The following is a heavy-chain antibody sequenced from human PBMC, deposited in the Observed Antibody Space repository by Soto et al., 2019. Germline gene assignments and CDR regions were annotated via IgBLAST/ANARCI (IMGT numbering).Heavy chain of an antibody. J-gene: IGHJ5*02. CDR1: GYTFTSYD. CDR3: ATRGTWFGESELDP. CDR2: IIPIFGTA. V-gene: IGHV1-69*13. D-gene: IGHD3-10*01. Sequence: SVKVSCKASGYTFTSYDINWVRQAPGQGLEWMGGIIPIFGTANYAQKFQGRVTITADESTSTAYMELSSLRSEDTAVYYCATRGTWFGESELDPWGQGTLVTVSS.